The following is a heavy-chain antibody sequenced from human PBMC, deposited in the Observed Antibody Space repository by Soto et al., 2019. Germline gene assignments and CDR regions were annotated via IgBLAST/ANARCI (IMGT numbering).Heavy chain of an antibody. CDR2: ISYDGSNK. D-gene: IGHD3-22*01. CDR3: AKDHDSTKFDY. CDR1: GFTFSSYG. V-gene: IGHV3-30*18. Sequence: ESGGGVVQPGRSLRLSCAASGFTFSSYGMHWVRQAPGKGLEWVAVISYDGSNKYYADSVKGRFTISRDNSKNTLYLQMNSLRAEDTAVYYCAKDHDSTKFDYWGQGTLVTVSS. J-gene: IGHJ4*02.